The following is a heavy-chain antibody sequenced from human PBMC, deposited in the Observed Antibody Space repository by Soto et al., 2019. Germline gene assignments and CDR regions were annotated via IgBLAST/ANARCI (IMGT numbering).Heavy chain of an antibody. CDR3: AREVILPAASDAFDV. CDR1: GGSVSSDNYF. V-gene: IGHV4-31*03. CDR2: IDYRGRNT. J-gene: IGHJ3*01. D-gene: IGHD2-2*01. Sequence: QVQLQESGPRLVKPSQTLSLTCTASGGSVSSDNYFWSWIRQRPEKGLEWIGYIDYRGRNTHYNPSLESRVTISLDKSNNQFSLNLRSVSVADTAVYFCAREVILPAASDAFDVWGQGKMVTVSS.